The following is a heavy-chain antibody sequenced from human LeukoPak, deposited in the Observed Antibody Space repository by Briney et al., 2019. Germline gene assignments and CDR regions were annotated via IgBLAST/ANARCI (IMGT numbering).Heavy chain of an antibody. V-gene: IGHV4-59*01. CDR3: ASLMRDAFDI. J-gene: IGHJ3*02. CDR2: IYYSGST. Sequence: SEALSLTCTVSGGSISSYYWSWIRQPPGKGLEWIGYIYYSGSTNYNPSLKSRVTISVDTSKNQFSLKLSSVTAADTAVYYCASLMRDAFDIWGQGTMVTVSS. D-gene: IGHD3-16*01. CDR1: GGSISSYY.